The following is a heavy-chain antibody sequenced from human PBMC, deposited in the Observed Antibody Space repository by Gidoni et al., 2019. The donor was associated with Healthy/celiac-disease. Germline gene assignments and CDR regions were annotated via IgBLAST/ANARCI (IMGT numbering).Heavy chain of an antibody. CDR2: IYHSGST. Sequence: QVQLQESGPGLVKPSETLSLTCAVSGYSISSGYYLGWIRQPPGKGLEWFGSIYHSGSTYYNPSLKSRVTISVDTSKNQFSLKLSSVTAADTAVYYCARVPRSGFGKQWLGPLSVLGAFDIWGQGTMVTVSS. V-gene: IGHV4-38-2*01. CDR1: GYSISSGYY. CDR3: ARVPRSGFGKQWLGPLSVLGAFDI. J-gene: IGHJ3*02. D-gene: IGHD6-19*01.